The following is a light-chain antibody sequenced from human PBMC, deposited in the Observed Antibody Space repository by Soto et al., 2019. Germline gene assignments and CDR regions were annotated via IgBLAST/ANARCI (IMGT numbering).Light chain of an antibody. V-gene: IGKV3-20*01. CDR1: QSVRSSY. CDR3: QQYGSSPRT. J-gene: IGKJ1*01. CDR2: GAS. Sequence: EIVLTQSPGTLSLSPGERATLSCRASQSVRSSYLAWYQQKPGQAPRLLIYGASTRATGIPDRFSGSGSGTDFTLTISRLEPEDFAGYFCQQYGSSPRTFGQGTKVEI.